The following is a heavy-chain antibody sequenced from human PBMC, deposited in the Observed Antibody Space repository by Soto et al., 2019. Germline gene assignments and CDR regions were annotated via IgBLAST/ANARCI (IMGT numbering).Heavy chain of an antibody. CDR1: GFTFSSCA. J-gene: IGHJ4*02. CDR3: ARDPRDYYDSSGYV. D-gene: IGHD3-22*01. Sequence: GGSLRLSCAASGFTFSSCAMHWVRQAPGKGPEWVAVISYDGYNKNYADSVKGRFTISRDNSKNTLYLQMNSLRADGTAVYYCARDPRDYYDSSGYVWGQGTLVTVSS. V-gene: IGHV3-30-3*01. CDR2: ISYDGYNK.